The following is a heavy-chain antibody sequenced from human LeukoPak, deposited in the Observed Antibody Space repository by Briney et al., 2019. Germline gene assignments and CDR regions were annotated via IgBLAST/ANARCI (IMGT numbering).Heavy chain of an antibody. J-gene: IGHJ4*02. Sequence: GGSLRLSCAASGFTFSSYGMHWVRQAPGKGLEWVAVISYDGSNKYYADSVKGRFTISRDNSKNTLYLQMNSLRAEDTAVYYCAKVAVEYYYGSGSFDYWGQGTLVTVSS. V-gene: IGHV3-30*18. CDR3: AKVAVEYYYGSGSFDY. CDR1: GFTFSSYG. CDR2: ISYDGSNK. D-gene: IGHD3-10*01.